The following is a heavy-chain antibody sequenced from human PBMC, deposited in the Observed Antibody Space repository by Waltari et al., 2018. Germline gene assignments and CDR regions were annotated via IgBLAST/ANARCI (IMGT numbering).Heavy chain of an antibody. V-gene: IGHV1-46*01. Sequence: QVQLVQSGAEVKKPGASVKVSCKASGYTFTSYYMHRVQQAPGQGLEWMGIINPSGGSTSYAQKFQGRVTMTRDTSTSTVYMELSSLRSEDTAVYYCTRVSSSWYHAFDIWGQGTMVTVSS. CDR1: GYTFTSYY. CDR3: TRVSSSWYHAFDI. D-gene: IGHD6-13*01. CDR2: INPSGGST. J-gene: IGHJ3*02.